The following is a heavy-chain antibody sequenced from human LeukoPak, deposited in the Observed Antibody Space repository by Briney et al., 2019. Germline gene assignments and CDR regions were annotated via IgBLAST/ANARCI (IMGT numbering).Heavy chain of an antibody. D-gene: IGHD2-2*01. CDR3: VKGSSTSYRYNWFDP. Sequence: GGSLRLSCSASGFTFSSYAMEWVRQAPGKGLEYVSVISSNGGSTHYVDSVKGRFTISRDNSKNMLYPQMSSLRAEDTAVYYCVKGSSTSYRYNWFDPWGQGTLVTVSS. CDR2: ISSNGGST. V-gene: IGHV3-64D*06. CDR1: GFTFSSYA. J-gene: IGHJ5*02.